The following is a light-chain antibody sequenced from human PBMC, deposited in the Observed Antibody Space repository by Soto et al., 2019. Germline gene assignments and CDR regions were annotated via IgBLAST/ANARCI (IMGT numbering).Light chain of an antibody. Sequence: EIVMTQSPDTLSVSPGERASLSCRASQSVSSNLAWYQQNPGQAPRLLIYGASARATGIPDRFSGSGSGTDFTLTISRLEPEDFAVYFCQRYGSSPLITFGQGTRLEI. CDR2: GAS. J-gene: IGKJ5*01. CDR1: QSVSSN. CDR3: QRYGSSPLIT. V-gene: IGKV3-20*01.